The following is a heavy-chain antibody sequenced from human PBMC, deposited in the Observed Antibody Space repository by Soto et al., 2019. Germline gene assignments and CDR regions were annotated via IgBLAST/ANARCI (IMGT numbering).Heavy chain of an antibody. J-gene: IGHJ4*03. CDR1: GGSFSGYY. CDR2: INHSGST. Sequence: PSETLSLTCAVYGGSFSGYYWSWIRQPPGKGLEWIGEINHSGSTNYNPSLKSRVTISVDTSKNQFSLKLSSVTAADTAVYYCARGRTYYDILTGYRKYYFDYWGQGTTVTVSS. D-gene: IGHD3-9*01. V-gene: IGHV4-34*01. CDR3: ARGRTYYDILTGYRKYYFDY.